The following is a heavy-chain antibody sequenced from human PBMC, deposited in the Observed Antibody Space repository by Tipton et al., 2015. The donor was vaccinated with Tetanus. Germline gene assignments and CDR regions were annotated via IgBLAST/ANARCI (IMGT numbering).Heavy chain of an antibody. CDR2: VYYTGST. J-gene: IGHJ4*02. D-gene: IGHD3-3*01. V-gene: IGHV4-59*02. CDR3: ARANYESSKKGPFDS. Sequence: TLSLTCTVSGDSVSGYYWSWIRQPPGKGLEWIGYVYYTGSTNHNPSLKSRVTISMDRSKNQISLQLTSVTAADSAVYYCARANYESSKKGPFDSWGQGTLVIVPS. CDR1: GDSVSGYY.